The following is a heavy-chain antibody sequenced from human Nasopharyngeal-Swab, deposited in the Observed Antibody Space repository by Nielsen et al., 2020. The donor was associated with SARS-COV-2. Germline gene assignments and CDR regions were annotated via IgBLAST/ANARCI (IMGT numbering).Heavy chain of an antibody. J-gene: IGHJ6*02. D-gene: IGHD3-22*01. CDR3: ARDQYYDSSGYYYYGMDV. CDR1: GFTFSSYW. V-gene: IGHV3-74*01. CDR2: INSDGSST. Sequence: GESLKISCAASGFTFSSYWMHWVRQAPGKGLVWVSRINSDGSSTRYADSVKGRFTISRDNAKNSLYLQMNSLRAEDTAVYYCARDQYYDSSGYYYYGMDVWGQGTTVTVSS.